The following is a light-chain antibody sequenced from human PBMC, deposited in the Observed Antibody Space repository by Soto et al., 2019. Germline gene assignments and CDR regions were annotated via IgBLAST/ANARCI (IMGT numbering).Light chain of an antibody. CDR2: DDS. CDR3: QLWDTISDRYV. Sequence: YELTQPPSVSVAPGQTARITCGGGRVGTESVHWYQQKPGQAPVLVVYDDSNRPSGIPERFSGSNSANTATLTITRVAAGDEADYYCQLWDTISDRYVFGTGTKV. J-gene: IGLJ1*01. V-gene: IGLV3-21*02. CDR1: RVGTES.